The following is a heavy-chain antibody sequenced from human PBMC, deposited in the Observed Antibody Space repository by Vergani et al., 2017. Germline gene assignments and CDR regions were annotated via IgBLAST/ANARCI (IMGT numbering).Heavy chain of an antibody. V-gene: IGHV4-59*01. CDR3: ARDKAYYYDSSGYYWLGXFDY. D-gene: IGHD3-22*01. CDR1: GGSISSYY. J-gene: IGHJ4*02. CDR2: IYYSGST. Sequence: QVQLQESGPGLVKPSETLSLTCTVSGGSISSYYWSWIRQPPGKGLEWIGYIYYSGSTNYNPSLKSRVTISVDTSKNQFSLKLSSVTAADTAVYYCARDKAYYYDSSGYYWLGXFDYWGQGTLVTVSS.